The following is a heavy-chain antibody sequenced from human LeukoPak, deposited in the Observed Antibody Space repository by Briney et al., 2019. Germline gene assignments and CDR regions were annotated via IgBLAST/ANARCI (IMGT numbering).Heavy chain of an antibody. V-gene: IGHV1-69*13. CDR1: GGTFSSYA. D-gene: IGHD7-27*01. J-gene: IGHJ6*02. CDR3: AREYVPQSTANWGWGARMDV. CDR2: IIPIFGTA. Sequence: SVKVSCKASGGTFSSYAISWVRQAPGQGLEWMGGIIPIFGTANYAQKFQGRVTITADESTSTAYMELSSLRSEDTAVYYCAREYVPQSTANWGWGARMDVWGQGTTVTVSS.